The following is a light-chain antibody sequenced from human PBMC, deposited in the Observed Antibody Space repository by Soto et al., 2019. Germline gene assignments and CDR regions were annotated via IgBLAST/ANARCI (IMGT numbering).Light chain of an antibody. J-gene: IGLJ2*01. CDR1: SSNIGSNA. Sequence: QAVVTQPPSASGTPGQRVTISCSGSSSNIGSNAVYWYQHLPGTAPRLLIYSNNQRPSGVPDRFSGSKSGTSASLAISGLQSEDEADYYCAAWDDSLNGVVFGGGTQLTVL. CDR3: AAWDDSLNGVV. V-gene: IGLV1-44*01. CDR2: SNN.